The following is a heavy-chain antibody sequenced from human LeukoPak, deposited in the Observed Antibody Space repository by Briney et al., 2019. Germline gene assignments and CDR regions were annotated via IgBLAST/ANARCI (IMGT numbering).Heavy chain of an antibody. V-gene: IGHV1-69*04. CDR1: GGTFSSYA. D-gene: IGHD2-15*01. CDR3: ANEGYCSGGSCYAFDI. J-gene: IGHJ3*02. Sequence: GASVKVSCKASGGTFSSYAISWVRQAPGQGLEWMGRIIPILGIANYAQKFQGRVTITADKSTSTAYMELSSLRSEDTAVYYCANEGYCSGGSCYAFDIWGQGTMVTVSS. CDR2: IIPILGIA.